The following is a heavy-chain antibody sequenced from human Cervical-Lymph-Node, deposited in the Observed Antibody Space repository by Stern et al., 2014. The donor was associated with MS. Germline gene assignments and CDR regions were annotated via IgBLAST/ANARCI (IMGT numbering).Heavy chain of an antibody. D-gene: IGHD4-17*01. CDR2: LWYEENKT. CDR3: ARDSRDYLNYYGLDV. CDR1: GFTFSYYG. Sequence: QVQLGQSGGGVVQPGRSLRLACATSGFTFSYYGMALGRPAPGKGLEGGALLWYEENKTYYTDSVKGRFTISRDTSKNTLYLQMDNLRAEDTAVYYCARDSRDYLNYYGLDVWGQGTTVTVS. V-gene: IGHV3-33*01. J-gene: IGHJ6*02.